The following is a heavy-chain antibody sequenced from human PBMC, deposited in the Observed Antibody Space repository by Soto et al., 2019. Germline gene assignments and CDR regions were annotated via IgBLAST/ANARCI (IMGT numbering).Heavy chain of an antibody. CDR2: INGGNGNT. CDR1: GYSFSTHS. Sequence: ASVKVSCKASGYSFSTHSMHWVRQAPGQGLEWMGWINGGNGNTKYSQKFRHRVTITRDAYASTGYMELSSLRSEDTAVYYCARGKGMEENYYYYGMDVWGQGTTVTVSS. J-gene: IGHJ6*02. D-gene: IGHD1-1*01. V-gene: IGHV1-3*01. CDR3: ARGKGMEENYYYYGMDV.